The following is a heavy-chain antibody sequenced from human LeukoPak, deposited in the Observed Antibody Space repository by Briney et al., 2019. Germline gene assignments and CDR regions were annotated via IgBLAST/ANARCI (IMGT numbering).Heavy chain of an antibody. J-gene: IGHJ6*03. Sequence: SETLSLTCTVSGGSISSGSYYWSWIRQPAGKGLEWIGRIYTSGSTNYNPSLKSRVTISVDTSKNQFSLKLSSVTAADTAVYYCARMLDYYYYMDVWGKGTTVTVSS. V-gene: IGHV4-61*02. CDR2: IYTSGST. CDR1: GGSISSGSYY. D-gene: IGHD2-8*01. CDR3: ARMLDYYYYMDV.